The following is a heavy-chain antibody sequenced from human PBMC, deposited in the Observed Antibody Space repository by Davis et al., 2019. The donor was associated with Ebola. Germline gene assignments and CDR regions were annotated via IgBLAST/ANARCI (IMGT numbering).Heavy chain of an antibody. CDR1: GYTFTGYY. D-gene: IGHD2-8*02. Sequence: ASVKVSCKASGYTFTGYYMYWVRQAPGQGLEWMGWINPNSGGSSYAQKFQGRVTMTRDTSISTAYLDLSRLRSDDTAIYYCARGYCTGGICSEHWFDPWGQGTLVTVSS. CDR3: ARGYCTGGICSEHWFDP. J-gene: IGHJ5*02. CDR2: INPNSGGS. V-gene: IGHV1-2*02.